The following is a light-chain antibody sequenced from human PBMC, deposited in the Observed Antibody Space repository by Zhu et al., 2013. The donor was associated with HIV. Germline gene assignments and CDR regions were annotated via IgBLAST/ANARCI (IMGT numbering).Light chain of an antibody. J-gene: IGKJ3*01. V-gene: IGKV3-20*01. CDR2: DAS. Sequence: DIVLTQSPGTLSLSPGERATLSCRASQNVNSNFLAWYQHKRGQAPRLLIYDASTRATGIPARFSGAGSGTDFTLTISSLEPEDVATYYCQKYNSAPFTFGPGTKVHIK. CDR3: QKYNSAPFT. CDR1: QNVNSNF.